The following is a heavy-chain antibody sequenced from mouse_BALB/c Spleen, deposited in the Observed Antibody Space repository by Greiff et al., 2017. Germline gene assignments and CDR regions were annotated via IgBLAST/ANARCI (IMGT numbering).Heavy chain of an antibody. V-gene: IGHV1-14*01. D-gene: IGHD1-1*01. Sequence: SGPELVKPGASVKMSCKASGYTFTSYVMHWVKQKPGQGLEWIGYINPYNDGTKYNEKFKGKATLTSDKSSSTAYMELSSLTSEDSAVYYCARASTVVAKGDFDYWGQGTTLTVSS. CDR2: INPYNDGT. CDR1: GYTFTSYV. J-gene: IGHJ2*01. CDR3: ARASTVVAKGDFDY.